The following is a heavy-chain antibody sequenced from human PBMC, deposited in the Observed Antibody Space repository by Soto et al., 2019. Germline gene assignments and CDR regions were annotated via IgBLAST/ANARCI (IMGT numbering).Heavy chain of an antibody. J-gene: IGHJ6*02. CDR2: IIPILGIA. CDR1: GGTFSSYT. Sequence: QVQLVQSGAEVKKPGSSVKVSCKASGGTFSSYTISWVRQAPGQGLEWMGRIIPILGIANYAQKFQGRVPITADKSTSTAYMELSSLRSEDTAVYYCADLGVAHTGMDVWGQGTTVTVSS. CDR3: ADLGVAHTGMDV. V-gene: IGHV1-69*02. D-gene: IGHD2-15*01.